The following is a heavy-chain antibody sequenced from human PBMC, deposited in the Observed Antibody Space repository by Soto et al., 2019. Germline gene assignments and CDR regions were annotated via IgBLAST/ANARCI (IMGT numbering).Heavy chain of an antibody. V-gene: IGHV4-31*03. Sequence: SETLSLTCTVSGGSISSGGYYWSWIRQHPGKGLEWIGYIYYSGSTYYNPSLKSRVTISVDTSKNLFSLKLSSVTAADTAVYYCARVALGDYGDYVGNWFDPWGQGTLVTVSS. CDR2: IYYSGST. D-gene: IGHD4-17*01. J-gene: IGHJ5*02. CDR1: GGSISSGGYY. CDR3: ARVALGDYGDYVGNWFDP.